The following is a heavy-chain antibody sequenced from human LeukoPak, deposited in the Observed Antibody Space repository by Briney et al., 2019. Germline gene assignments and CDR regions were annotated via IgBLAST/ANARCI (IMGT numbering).Heavy chain of an antibody. CDR2: IYYSGST. D-gene: IGHD3-22*01. J-gene: IGHJ4*02. V-gene: IGHV4-30-4*08. CDR3: ASTPDYYDSSGYSDY. CDR1: GGSISSGDYY. Sequence: SETLSLTCTVSGGSISSGDYYWSWIRQPPGKGLEWIGYIYYSGSTYYNPSLKSRVTISVDTSKNQLSLKLSSVTAADTTVYYCASTPDYYDSSGYSDYWGQGTLVTVSS.